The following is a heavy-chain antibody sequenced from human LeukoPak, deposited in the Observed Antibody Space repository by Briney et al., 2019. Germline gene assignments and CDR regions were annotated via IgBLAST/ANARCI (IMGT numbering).Heavy chain of an antibody. D-gene: IGHD4-11*01. CDR2: ISSSSSYI. Sequence: GGSLRLSCAASGFTFSSYSMNWVRQAPGKGLEWVSSISSSSSYIYYADSVKGRFTISRDNAKNSLYLQMNSLRAEDTAVYYCARGAYSNYGCFDYWGQGTLVTVSS. CDR1: GFTFSSYS. CDR3: ARGAYSNYGCFDY. V-gene: IGHV3-21*01. J-gene: IGHJ4*02.